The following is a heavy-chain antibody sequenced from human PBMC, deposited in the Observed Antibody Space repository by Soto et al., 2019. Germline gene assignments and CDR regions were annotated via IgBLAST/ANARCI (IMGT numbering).Heavy chain of an antibody. Sequence: QVQLVESGGGLVKPGGSLRLSCAASGFTFSDYYMSWIRQAPGKGLEWLSYISSSSTYTSSADSVKGRFIISRDNAKNSLHLQMNRLRAEDTAVYYWAREGPGNSIWYVDSWGQGTLVTVSS. V-gene: IGHV3-11*05. D-gene: IGHD6-13*01. CDR2: ISSSSTYT. CDR1: GFTFSDYY. J-gene: IGHJ4*02. CDR3: AREGPGNSIWYVDS.